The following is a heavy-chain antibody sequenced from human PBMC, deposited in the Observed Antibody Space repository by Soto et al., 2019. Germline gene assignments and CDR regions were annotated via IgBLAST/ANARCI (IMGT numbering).Heavy chain of an antibody. CDR3: ARGERVSDIVVVPAAKGYYGMDV. Sequence: SETLSLTCAVYGGSFSGYYWSWIRQPPGKGLEWIGEINHSGSTNYNPSLKSRFTISLDTSKNQFSLKLSSVTAADTAVYYCARGERVSDIVVVPAAKGYYGMDVWGQGTTVTVSS. V-gene: IGHV4-34*01. J-gene: IGHJ6*02. D-gene: IGHD2-2*01. CDR1: GGSFSGYY. CDR2: INHSGST.